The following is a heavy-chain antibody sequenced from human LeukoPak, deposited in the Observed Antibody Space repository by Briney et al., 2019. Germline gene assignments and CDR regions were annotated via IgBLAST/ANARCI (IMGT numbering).Heavy chain of an antibody. Sequence: SGPTLVNPTQTLTLTCTFSGFSLSTSGVGVGWIRQPPGKALEWLALIYWDDDKRYSPSLKSRLTITKDTSKNQVVLTMTNMDPVDTATYYCAHNWGRVVVPAATKATAISWIVGLWNAFDIWGQGTMVTVSS. CDR2: IYWDDDK. D-gene: IGHD2-2*01. J-gene: IGHJ3*02. V-gene: IGHV2-5*02. CDR3: AHNWGRVVVPAATKATAISWIVGLWNAFDI. CDR1: GFSLSTSGVG.